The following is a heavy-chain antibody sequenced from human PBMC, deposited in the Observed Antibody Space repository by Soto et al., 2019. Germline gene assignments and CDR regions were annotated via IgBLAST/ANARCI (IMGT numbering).Heavy chain of an antibody. V-gene: IGHV4-30-4*01. CDR3: ARDSAPDNVNYDSPY. D-gene: IGHD3-3*01. Sequence: QVQLQESGPGLVKTSQTLSLTCTVSGGSISSDQYYWAWIRQPPGKGLEWIGNIYYTGVKFYNPSLKSRLAISVDTSKNQFSLKLYSLTAADTAVYYCARDSAPDNVNYDSPYWGQGALVTVSS. J-gene: IGHJ4*02. CDR1: GGSISSDQYY. CDR2: IYYTGVK.